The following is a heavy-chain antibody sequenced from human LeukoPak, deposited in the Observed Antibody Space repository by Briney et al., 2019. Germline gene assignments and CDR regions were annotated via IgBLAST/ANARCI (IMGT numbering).Heavy chain of an antibody. Sequence: ASVKVSCNASRYTFTSYDINWVRQATGQGLEWMGWMNPNSGNTVYAQKFQGRVTMTRNTSISTAYMELSSLRSEDTAVYYCARVAFVYGSGSYYNLGYWGQGTLVTVSS. D-gene: IGHD3-10*01. CDR3: ARVAFVYGSGSYYNLGY. CDR2: MNPNSGNT. V-gene: IGHV1-8*01. J-gene: IGHJ4*02. CDR1: RYTFTSYD.